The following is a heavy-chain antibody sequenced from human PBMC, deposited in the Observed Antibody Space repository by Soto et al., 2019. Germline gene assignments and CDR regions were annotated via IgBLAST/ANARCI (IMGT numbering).Heavy chain of an antibody. V-gene: IGHV3-33*01. CDR2: IWYDGSNK. CDR1: GFTFSSYG. D-gene: IGHD2-2*01. J-gene: IGHJ6*02. Sequence: GGSLRLSCAASGFTFSSYGMHWVRQAPGKGLEWVAVIWYDGSNKYYADSVKGRFTISRDNSKNTFYLQMNSLRAEDTAVYYCARDLWYCSSTSCPYGMDVWGQGTTVTVSS. CDR3: ARDLWYCSSTSCPYGMDV.